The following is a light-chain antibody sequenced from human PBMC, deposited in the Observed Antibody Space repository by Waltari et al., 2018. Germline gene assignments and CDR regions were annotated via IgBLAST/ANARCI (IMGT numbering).Light chain of an antibody. CDR3: QQYAGSPIT. V-gene: IGKV3-20*01. CDR1: QSVSHSN. J-gene: IGKJ4*01. Sequence: EIVLTQSPGTLSLSPGERATRSCRATQSVSHSNLAWYKQKGGQAPRLLSYGASSRATGIPDRFSGSGSGTDFTLSISRLEPEDYGVYYCQQYAGSPITFGGGTKVEI. CDR2: GAS.